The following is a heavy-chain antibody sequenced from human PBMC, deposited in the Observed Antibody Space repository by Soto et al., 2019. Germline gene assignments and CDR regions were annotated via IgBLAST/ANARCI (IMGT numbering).Heavy chain of an antibody. J-gene: IGHJ4*02. CDR3: ARVRFGDPFDF. CDR1: GYRFTTYG. D-gene: IGHD3-16*01. CDR2: FNPDNQNT. V-gene: IGHV1-18*01. Sequence: ASVKVSCKVSGYRFTTYGINWVRQAPGQGLEWVGWFNPDNQNTNYAQKFQDRVSLTTDSSTNTAYMELRNLRSDDTAVYYCARVRFGDPFDFWGQGSLVTVSS.